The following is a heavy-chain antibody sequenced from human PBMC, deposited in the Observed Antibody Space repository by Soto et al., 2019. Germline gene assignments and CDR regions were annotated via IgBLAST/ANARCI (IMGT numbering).Heavy chain of an antibody. Sequence: GASVKVSCKASGYTFTGYYMHWVRQAPGQGLEWMGWINPNSGGTNYAQKFQGRVTMTRDTSISTAYMELSRLRSDDTAVYYCASVDYDSSGDPFDYWGQGTLVTVSS. CDR1: GYTFTGYY. V-gene: IGHV1-2*02. D-gene: IGHD3-22*01. CDR3: ASVDYDSSGDPFDY. J-gene: IGHJ4*02. CDR2: INPNSGGT.